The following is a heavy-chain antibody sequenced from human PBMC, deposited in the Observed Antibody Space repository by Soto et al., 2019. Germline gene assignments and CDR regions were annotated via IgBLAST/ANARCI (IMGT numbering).Heavy chain of an antibody. J-gene: IGHJ3*02. CDR2: INPNSGGT. Sequence: VASVKVSCKASGYTFTGYYMHWVRQAPGQGLEWMGWINPNSGGTNYAQKFQGWVTMTRDTSIGTAYMELSRLRSDDTAVYYCARDSGKLRYFEREDAFDIWGQGKMVTV. D-gene: IGHD3-9*01. CDR3: ARDSGKLRYFEREDAFDI. CDR1: GYTFTGYY. V-gene: IGHV1-2*04.